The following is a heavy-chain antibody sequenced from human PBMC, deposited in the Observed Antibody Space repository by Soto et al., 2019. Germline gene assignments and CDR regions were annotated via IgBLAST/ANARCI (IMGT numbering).Heavy chain of an antibody. J-gene: IGHJ5*02. CDR2: IYYSGST. D-gene: IGHD6-6*01. CDR3: ARGSSSSPWLVRFPQNKSWLDP. Sequence: SETLSLTCTVSGGSISSYYWSWIRQPPGKGLEWIGYIYYSGSTNYNPSLKSRVTISVDTSKNQFSLKLSSVTAADTAVYYCARGSSSSPWLVRFPQNKSWLDPWGQGTLVTVSA. CDR1: GGSISSYY. V-gene: IGHV4-59*01.